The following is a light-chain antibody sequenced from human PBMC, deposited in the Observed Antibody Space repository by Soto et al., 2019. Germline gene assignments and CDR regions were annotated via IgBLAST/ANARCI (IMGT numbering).Light chain of an antibody. Sequence: EIVLTQSPGTLSLSPGEEPTLSCRPGKGVSSSYLAWYQQKPGKAPRLLTYGASSRATGIQDRFSGSGSGTDFTLTTTRLEPEVFAVYYCQQYGSSPVTFGQGTKVEIK. J-gene: IGKJ1*01. V-gene: IGKV3-20*01. CDR2: GAS. CDR1: KGVSSSY. CDR3: QQYGSSPVT.